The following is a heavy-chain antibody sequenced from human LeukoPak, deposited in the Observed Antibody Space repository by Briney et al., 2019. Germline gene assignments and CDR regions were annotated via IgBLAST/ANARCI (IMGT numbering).Heavy chain of an antibody. J-gene: IGHJ4*02. CDR3: ASEVRPSEFDY. V-gene: IGHV3-30-3*01. CDR1: GFSFSDYI. D-gene: IGHD1-26*01. CDR2: IAHDGTYK. Sequence: GGSLRLSCAASGFSFSDYIMHWVRQAPGKGLEWVALIAHDGTYKHCADSVEGRFTISRDHSKNPLYLQMNSLRGEDTAVYYCASEVRPSEFDYWGQGTLVTVSS.